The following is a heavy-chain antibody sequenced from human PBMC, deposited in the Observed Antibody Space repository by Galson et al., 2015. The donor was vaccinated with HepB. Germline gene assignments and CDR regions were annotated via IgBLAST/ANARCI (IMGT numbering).Heavy chain of an antibody. CDR2: IRTKVRNYAT. CDR3: TSARRHHLLTGIRWFAP. J-gene: IGHJ5*02. CDR1: GFTFSDYA. Sequence: SLRLSCAASGFTFSDYAINWVRQPSGKGLEWVGRIRTKVRNYATTYGASVQGRFTFSRADSKNTAYLHMNSLKIEATAVYYCTSARRHHLLTGIRWFAPLGQRTLVVVSS. D-gene: IGHD1-26*01. V-gene: IGHV3-73*01.